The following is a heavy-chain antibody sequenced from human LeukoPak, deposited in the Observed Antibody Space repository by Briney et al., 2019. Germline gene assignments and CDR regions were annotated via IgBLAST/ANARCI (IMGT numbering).Heavy chain of an antibody. Sequence: PGGSLRLSCAASGFTFGSYSMNWVRQAPGKGLEWISKITSQNTTTYYADSVKGRFTISRDNAKNSLYLQMNSLRAEDTAVYYCARLRTIFGDVIETSDWFDSWGQGTLVTVSS. CDR1: GFTFGSYS. CDR3: ARLRTIFGDVIETSDWFDS. V-gene: IGHV3-48*01. J-gene: IGHJ5*01. CDR2: ITSQNTTT. D-gene: IGHD3-3*01.